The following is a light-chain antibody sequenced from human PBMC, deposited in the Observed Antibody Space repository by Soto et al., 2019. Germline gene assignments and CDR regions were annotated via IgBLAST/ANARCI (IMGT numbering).Light chain of an antibody. CDR1: SSDVGGYNY. CDR3: SSYTSTSTVI. V-gene: IGLV2-14*01. CDR2: EVR. Sequence: QSALTQPASVSGSPGQSITISCTGTSSDVGGYNYVSWYQQYPGKAPKLLIFEVRNRPSGVSSRFSGSKSGNTASLTISGLQAEDEGDYYCSSYTSTSTVIFGGGTKLTVL. J-gene: IGLJ2*01.